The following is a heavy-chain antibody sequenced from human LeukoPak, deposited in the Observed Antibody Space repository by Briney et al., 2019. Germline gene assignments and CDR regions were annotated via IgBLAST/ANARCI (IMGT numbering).Heavy chain of an antibody. Sequence: PSETLSLTCAVYGGSFSGYYWSWIRQPPGKGLEWIGETNHSGSTNYNPSLKSRVTISVDTSKNQFSLKLSSVTAADTAVYYCARLRGLRLAGGSRYYYYYMDVWGKGTTVTISS. J-gene: IGHJ6*03. V-gene: IGHV4-34*01. CDR3: ARLRGLRLAGGSRYYYYYMDV. CDR1: GGSFSGYY. D-gene: IGHD4-17*01. CDR2: TNHSGST.